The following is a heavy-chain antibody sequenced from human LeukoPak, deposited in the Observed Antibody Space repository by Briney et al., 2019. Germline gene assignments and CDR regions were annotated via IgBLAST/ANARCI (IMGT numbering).Heavy chain of an antibody. D-gene: IGHD6-19*01. CDR1: GFTFSNYA. CDR2: ITGSGDST. Sequence: GGSLRLSCAASGFTFSNYAMSWVRQAPGKGLEWVSVITGSGDSTYNADSVKGRFTISRDNTKNMFYLQMNSLRAEDTAVYYCVKNSGGSVAGLFDHWGQGTLVTVSS. V-gene: IGHV3-23*01. J-gene: IGHJ4*02. CDR3: VKNSGGSVAGLFDH.